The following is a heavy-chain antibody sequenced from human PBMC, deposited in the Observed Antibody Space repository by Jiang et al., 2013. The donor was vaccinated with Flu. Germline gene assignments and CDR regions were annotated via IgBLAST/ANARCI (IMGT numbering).Heavy chain of an antibody. J-gene: IGHJ4*02. V-gene: IGHV4-34*01. CDR1: GGSFSGYY. CDR3: ARGRYYYGSGSYYYFDY. Sequence: KPSETLSLTCAVYGGSFSGYYWSWIRQPPGKGLEWIAKINHVGRTGYNPPLKSRVTISVDASKNQFSLKLSSVTAADTAVYYCARGRYYYGSGSYYYFDYWGQGSLVTVSS. D-gene: IGHD3-10*01. CDR2: INHVGRT.